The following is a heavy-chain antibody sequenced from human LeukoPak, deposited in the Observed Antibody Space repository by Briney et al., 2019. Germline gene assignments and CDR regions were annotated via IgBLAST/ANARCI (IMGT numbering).Heavy chain of an antibody. V-gene: IGHV3-23*01. CDR2: LYPSGGNT. D-gene: IGHD3-9*01. CDR3: AREFGLRYFDWLLWGAFDI. Sequence: GGSLRLSCAASGFTFSSYAMTWVRQAPGKGLEWVSALYPSGGNTYYADSVKGRFTISRDNSKNTLYLQMNSLRAEDTAVYYCAREFGLRYFDWLLWGAFDIWGQGTMVTVSS. CDR1: GFTFSSYA. J-gene: IGHJ3*02.